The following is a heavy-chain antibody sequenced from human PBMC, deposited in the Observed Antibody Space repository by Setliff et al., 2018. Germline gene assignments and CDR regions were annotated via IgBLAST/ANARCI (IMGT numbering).Heavy chain of an antibody. Sequence: KPSETLSLTCTVSGGSISSGGYYWSWIRQHPGKGLEWIGYIYYSGSTYYNPSLKSRVTISVDTSKNQFSLKLSSVTAADTAVYYRARMGCSGGSCYFFYGYWGQGTLVTVSS. CDR1: GGSISSGGYY. CDR2: IYYSGST. D-gene: IGHD2-15*01. V-gene: IGHV4-31*03. CDR3: ARMGCSGGSCYFFYGY. J-gene: IGHJ4*02.